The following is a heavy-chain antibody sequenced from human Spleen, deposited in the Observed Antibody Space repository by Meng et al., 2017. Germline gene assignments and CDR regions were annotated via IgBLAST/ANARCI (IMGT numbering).Heavy chain of an antibody. CDR3: ATRGNPYLNC. Sequence: QLVAAGAEVKEPGGSVKVSCEASGYTLSSDGFSWVRQAPGQGLEWLGWINTYNGKTDYAQKFQGRITMTTDTFTSTAYMELRNLRSDDTAVYYCATRGNPYLNCWGQGTLVTVSS. J-gene: IGHJ4*02. V-gene: IGHV1-18*01. CDR2: INTYNGKT. CDR1: GYTLSSDG.